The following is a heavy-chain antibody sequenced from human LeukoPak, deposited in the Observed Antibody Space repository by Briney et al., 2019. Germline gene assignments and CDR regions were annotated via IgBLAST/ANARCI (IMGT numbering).Heavy chain of an antibody. CDR2: INHSGST. CDR1: GGSFSGYY. V-gene: IGHV4-34*01. D-gene: IGHD6-13*01. J-gene: IGHJ5*02. Sequence: PSETLSLTCAVYGGSFSGYYWSWIRQPPGKGLEWIGEINHSGSTNYNPSLKSRVTISVDTSKNQFSLKLSSVTAADTAVYYCARGYMGGSSWYWGWFDPWAREPWSPSPQ. CDR3: ARGYMGGSSWYWGWFDP.